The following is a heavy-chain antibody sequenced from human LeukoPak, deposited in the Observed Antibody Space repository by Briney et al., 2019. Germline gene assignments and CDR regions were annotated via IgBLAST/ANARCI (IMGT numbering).Heavy chain of an antibody. D-gene: IGHD3-22*01. V-gene: IGHV4-39*01. J-gene: IGHJ4*02. Sequence: SETLSLTCTVSGGSISSSSYYWGWIRQPPGKGLEWIGSIYYSGSTYYNPSLKSRVTVSVDTSKNQFSLKLSSVTAADTAVYYCARSYYDSSGYYGKFDYWGQGTLVTVSS. CDR2: IYYSGST. CDR3: ARSYYDSSGYYGKFDY. CDR1: GGSISSSSYY.